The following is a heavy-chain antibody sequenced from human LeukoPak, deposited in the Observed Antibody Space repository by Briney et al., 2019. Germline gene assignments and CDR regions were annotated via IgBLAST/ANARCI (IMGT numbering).Heavy chain of an antibody. CDR2: IIPIFVTA. D-gene: IGHD6-13*01. J-gene: IGHJ5*02. Sequence: ASVKVSCKASGGTFSSYAISWVRQAPGQGLEWMGGIIPIFVTANYVQKFQGRVTITTDESTSTAYMELSSLRSEDTAVYYCARNPIAAAGRWFDPWGQGTLVTVSS. CDR1: GGTFSSYA. V-gene: IGHV1-69*05. CDR3: ARNPIAAAGRWFDP.